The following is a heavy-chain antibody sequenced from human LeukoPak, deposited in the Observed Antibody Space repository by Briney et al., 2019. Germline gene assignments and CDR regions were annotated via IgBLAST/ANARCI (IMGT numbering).Heavy chain of an antibody. CDR1: GFTVSSNY. V-gene: IGHV3-53*01. CDR2: IYSGGST. D-gene: IGHD2-8*01. J-gene: IGHJ4*02. Sequence: GGSLRLSCAASGFTVSSNYMSWVRQAPGKGLEWVAVIYSGGSTYYADSVKGRFTISRDNSKNTRYLQMNSLRAEDTAVYYCARAKDIVLMVYANAHEEFDYWGQGTLVTVSS. CDR3: ARAKDIVLMVYANAHEEFDY.